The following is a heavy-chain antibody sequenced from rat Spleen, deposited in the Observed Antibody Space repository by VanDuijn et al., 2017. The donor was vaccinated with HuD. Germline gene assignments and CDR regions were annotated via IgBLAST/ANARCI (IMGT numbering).Heavy chain of an antibody. D-gene: IGHD1-11*01. CDR3: ARLWLRRVHNWFAY. CDR1: GFTFSDYA. J-gene: IGHJ3*01. Sequence: EVQLVESGGGLVQPGRSLKLSSAASGFTFSDYAMAWVRQAPKKGLEWVATIIYDGSSTYYRDSVKGRFTISRDNAKSTLYLQMDSLRSEDTATYYCARLWLRRVHNWFAYWGQGTLVTVSS. V-gene: IGHV5-17*01. CDR2: IIYDGSST.